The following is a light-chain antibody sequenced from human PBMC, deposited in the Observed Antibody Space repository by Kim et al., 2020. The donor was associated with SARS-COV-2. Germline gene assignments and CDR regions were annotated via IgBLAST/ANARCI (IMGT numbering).Light chain of an antibody. V-gene: IGLV2-14*03. CDR2: DVS. CDR1: SSDIGGYDY. Sequence: QSVLTQPASVSGSPGQSITISCTGTSSDIGGYDYVSWYQQRPGKAPKLMIYDVSIRPSGVSARFSGSKSGNTASLTISGLQADDEADYYCSSYTSSSTLVFGGGTQLTVL. J-gene: IGLJ2*01. CDR3: SSYTSSSTLV.